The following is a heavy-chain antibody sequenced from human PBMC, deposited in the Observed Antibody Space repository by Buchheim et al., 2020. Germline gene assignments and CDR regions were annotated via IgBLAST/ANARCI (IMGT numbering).Heavy chain of an antibody. Sequence: EVQLVESGGGLVQPGGSLRLSCAASGFTFSSYWMSWVRQAPGKGLEWVANIKQDGSEKYYVDSVKGRFTISRANAKNSLYLQMNSLRAEDTAVYYCARDDGGWGRIQNDYFDYWGQGTL. CDR3: ARDDGGWGRIQNDYFDY. CDR1: GFTFSSYW. D-gene: IGHD5-18*01. J-gene: IGHJ4*02. CDR2: IKQDGSEK. V-gene: IGHV3-7*01.